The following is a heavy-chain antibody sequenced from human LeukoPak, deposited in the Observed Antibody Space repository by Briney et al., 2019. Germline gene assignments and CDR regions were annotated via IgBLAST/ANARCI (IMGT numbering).Heavy chain of an antibody. CDR2: IYYSGST. CDR1: GGSISSYY. V-gene: IGHV4-59*08. D-gene: IGHD5-12*01. J-gene: IGHJ5*02. Sequence: SETLSLTCTVSGGSISSYYWSWIRQPPGKGLEWIGYIYYSGSTNYNPSLKSRVTISVDTSKNQFSLKLSSVTAADTAVYYCAGSDIVATIEYNWFDPWGQGTLVTVSS. CDR3: AGSDIVATIEYNWFDP.